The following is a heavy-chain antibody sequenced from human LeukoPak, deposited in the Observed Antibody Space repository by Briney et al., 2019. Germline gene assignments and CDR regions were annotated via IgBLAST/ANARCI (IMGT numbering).Heavy chain of an antibody. D-gene: IGHD3-10*01. J-gene: IGHJ4*02. CDR3: ARAPKFGELYCNY. CDR1: GFTFSSYG. V-gene: IGHV3-33*01. CDR2: IWYDGSNK. Sequence: GGSLRLSCAASGFTFSSYGMHWVRQAPGKGLEWVAVIWYDGSNKYYADSVKGRFTISRDNSKNTLYLQMNSLRAEDTAVYYCARAPKFGELYCNYWGQGTLVTVSS.